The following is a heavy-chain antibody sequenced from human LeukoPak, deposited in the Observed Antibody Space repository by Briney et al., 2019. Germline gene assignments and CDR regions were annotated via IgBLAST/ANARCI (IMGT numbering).Heavy chain of an antibody. CDR2: INPSGGST. D-gene: IGHD6-6*01. Sequence: GASVKVSCKASGYTFTSYYMHWVRQAPGQGLEWMGIINPSGGSTSYAQKFQGRVTMTRDMSTGTVYMELSSLRSEDTAVYYCARAKFMAAPTGWGQGTLVTVSS. V-gene: IGHV1-46*01. J-gene: IGHJ4*02. CDR1: GYTFTSYY. CDR3: ARAKFMAAPTG.